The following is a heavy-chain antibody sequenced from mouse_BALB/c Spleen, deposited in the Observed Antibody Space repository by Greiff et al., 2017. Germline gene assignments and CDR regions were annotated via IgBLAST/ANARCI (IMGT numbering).Heavy chain of an antibody. CDR3: TRDGNYWFAY. Sequence: VQLKQSGGGLVQPGGSMKLSCVASGFTFSNYWMNWVRQSPEKGLEWVAEIRLKSNNYATHYAESVKGRFTISRDDSKSSVYLQMNNLRAEDTGIYYCTRDGNYWFAYWGQGTLVTVSA. CDR1: GFTFSNYW. V-gene: IGHV6-6*02. J-gene: IGHJ3*01. CDR2: IRLKSNNYAT. D-gene: IGHD2-1*01.